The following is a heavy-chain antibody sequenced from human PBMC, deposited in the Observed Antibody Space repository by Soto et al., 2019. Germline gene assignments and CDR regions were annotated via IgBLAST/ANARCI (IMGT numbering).Heavy chain of an antibody. V-gene: IGHV3-23*01. CDR3: AKDALGDYFYYGMDV. Sequence: VQLLESGGGLVQPGGSLRLSCAVSGFTFNYYAMNWVRQAPGKGLEWVSSISDSGGRTYYADSVKGRFTISRDNSKNTLYLQMNSLRAEDTAIYYCAKDALGDYFYYGMDVWGQGTTVTVSS. J-gene: IGHJ6*02. CDR2: ISDSGGRT. CDR1: GFTFNYYA.